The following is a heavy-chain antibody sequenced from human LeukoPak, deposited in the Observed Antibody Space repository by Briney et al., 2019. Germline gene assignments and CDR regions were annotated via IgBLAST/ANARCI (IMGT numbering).Heavy chain of an antibody. CDR3: ARDRRMAAAGTMD. Sequence: SETLSLTCTVSGGSISSGGYYWSWIRQPPGKGLEWIGYIYHSGSTYYNPSLKSRVTISVDRSKNQLSLKLSSVTAADTAVYYCARDRRMAAAGTMDWGQGTLVTVSS. CDR2: IYHSGST. CDR1: GGSISSGGYY. D-gene: IGHD6-13*01. V-gene: IGHV4-30-2*01. J-gene: IGHJ4*02.